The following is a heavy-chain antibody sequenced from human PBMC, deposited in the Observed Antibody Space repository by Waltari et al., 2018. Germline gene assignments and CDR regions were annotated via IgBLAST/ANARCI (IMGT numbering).Heavy chain of an antibody. CDR2: IKQDGSEK. D-gene: IGHD6-19*01. J-gene: IGHJ4*02. CDR3: ARLYNTGWYGIDY. V-gene: IGHV3-7*01. CDR1: GSPFSSFW. Sequence: EVQLVESGGGLVQPGGSLRLSWAAPGSPFSSFWLSWVRQAPGKGLEWVANIKQDGSEKYSVDSVKGRFTISRDNAKNSLSLQMNSLRAEDTAVYFCARLYNTGWYGIDYWGQGTLVTVSS.